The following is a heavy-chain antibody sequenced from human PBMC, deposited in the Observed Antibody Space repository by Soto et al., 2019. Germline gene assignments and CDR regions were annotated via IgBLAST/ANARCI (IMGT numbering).Heavy chain of an antibody. V-gene: IGHV1-3*01. CDR2: INAGNSDT. J-gene: IGHJ4*02. D-gene: IGHD2-2*01. CDR1: GYIFTSYA. Sequence: ASVKVSCKASGYIFTSYAMHWVRQAPGQRLEWMGWINAGNSDTKYSQKFQDRVTITSDTSASTAYMELSSLRSEDTAVYYCARDFSTVVVSPGYWGQGTLVTVSS. CDR3: ARDFSTVVVSPGY.